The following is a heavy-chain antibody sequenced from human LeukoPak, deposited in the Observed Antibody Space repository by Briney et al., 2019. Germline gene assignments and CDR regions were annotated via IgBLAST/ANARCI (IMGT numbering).Heavy chain of an antibody. CDR1: GFTFSDYY. J-gene: IGHJ4*02. V-gene: IGHV3-11*05. D-gene: IGHD3-22*01. CDR3: ARDDSSSGYYF. CDR2: ISSSGGYT. Sequence: GGSLRLSCAASGFTFSDYYMSWVRQAPGKGLEWVSYISSSGGYTNYADSVKGRSTMSRDNAKNLMYLQMNSLRAEDTAVYYCARDDSSSGYYFWGQGTLVTVSS.